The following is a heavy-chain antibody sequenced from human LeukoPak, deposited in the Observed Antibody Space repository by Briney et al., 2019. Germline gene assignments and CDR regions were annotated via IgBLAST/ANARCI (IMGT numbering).Heavy chain of an antibody. CDR3: AKGYGWEASYYYYYMDV. J-gene: IGHJ6*03. Sequence: GGSLRLSCAPSGFPFSSYSINWVRQAPGKGLEGVSYISSSSSTIYYADSVKGRFTLSRDNSKNTLYLQMNSLRAEDTAVDYCAKGYGWEASYYYYYMDVWGKGTTVTISS. D-gene: IGHD3-16*01. V-gene: IGHV3-48*01. CDR1: GFPFSSYS. CDR2: ISSSSSTI.